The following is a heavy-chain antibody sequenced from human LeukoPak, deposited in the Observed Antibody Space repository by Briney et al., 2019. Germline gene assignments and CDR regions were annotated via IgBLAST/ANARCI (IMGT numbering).Heavy chain of an antibody. D-gene: IGHD2-2*02. J-gene: IGHJ4*02. V-gene: IGHV3-74*01. CDR3: ARDSSYCSSTSCYNYFDY. Sequence: GGSLRLSCAASGFTFSNYWMHWVRQVPGKGLVWVSRINSDGSSTAYADSVKGRFTISRDNAKNTLCLQMNSLRAEDTAVYYCARDSSYCSSTSCYNYFDYWGQGNLVTVSS. CDR2: INSDGSST. CDR1: GFTFSNYW.